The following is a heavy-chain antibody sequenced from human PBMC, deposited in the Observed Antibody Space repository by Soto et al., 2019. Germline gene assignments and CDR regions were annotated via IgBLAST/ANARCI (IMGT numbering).Heavy chain of an antibody. V-gene: IGHV1-18*01. CDR3: ARVAYDSSGYYQTDLYYYGMDV. D-gene: IGHD3-22*01. CDR2: ISANNGTT. CDR1: GGTFSSYA. Sequence: ASVKVSCKASGGTFSSYAIIWVRQAPGQGLEWMGGISANNGTTNYAQKLQGRVTMTADTSTSTAYMELRSLRSDDTAVYYCARVAYDSSGYYQTDLYYYGMDVWGQGTTVTVSS. J-gene: IGHJ6*02.